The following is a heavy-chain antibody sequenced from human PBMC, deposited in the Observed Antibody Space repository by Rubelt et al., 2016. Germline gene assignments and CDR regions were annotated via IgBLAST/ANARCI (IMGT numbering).Heavy chain of an antibody. Sequence: GKGLEWVAVISYDGSNKYYADSVKGRFTISRDDSKNTLYLQMNSLRAEDTAVYYCARSGSGWYFDFWGQGTLVTVSS. CDR2: ISYDGSNK. D-gene: IGHD6-19*01. V-gene: IGHV3-30*04. CDR3: ARSGSGWYFDF. J-gene: IGHJ4*02.